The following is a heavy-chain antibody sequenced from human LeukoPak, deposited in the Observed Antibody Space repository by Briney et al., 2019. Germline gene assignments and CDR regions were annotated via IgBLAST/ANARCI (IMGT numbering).Heavy chain of an antibody. V-gene: IGHV4-59*01. CDR1: GGSISSYY. CDR3: ARAIDYSNIYYYYYYMDV. D-gene: IGHD4-11*01. J-gene: IGHJ6*03. Sequence: PSETLSLTXTVSGGSISSYYWSWIRQPPGKGLEWIGYIYYSGSTNYNPSLKSRVTISVDTSKNQFSLKLSSVTAADTAVYYCARAIDYSNIYYYYYYMDVWGKGTTVTVSS. CDR2: IYYSGST.